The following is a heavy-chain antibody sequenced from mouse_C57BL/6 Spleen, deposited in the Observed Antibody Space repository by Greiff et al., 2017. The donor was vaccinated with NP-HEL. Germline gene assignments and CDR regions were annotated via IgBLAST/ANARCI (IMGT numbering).Heavy chain of an antibody. J-gene: IGHJ3*01. CDR3: TRDPNSLYYYGSIVFAY. CDR2: ISSGGDYI. D-gene: IGHD1-1*01. CDR1: GFTFSSYA. V-gene: IGHV5-9-1*02. Sequence: EVMLVESGEGLVKPGGSLKLSCAASGFTFSSYAMSWVRQTPEKRLEWVAYISSGGDYIYYADTVKGRFTISRDNARNTLYLQMSSLKSEDTAMYYCTRDPNSLYYYGSIVFAYWGQGTLVTVSA.